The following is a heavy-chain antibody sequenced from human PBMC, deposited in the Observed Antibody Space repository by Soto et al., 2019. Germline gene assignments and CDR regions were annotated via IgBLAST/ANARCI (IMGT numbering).Heavy chain of an antibody. D-gene: IGHD4-4*01. J-gene: IGHJ5*02. V-gene: IGHV4-31*03. CDR2: IYYSGST. CDR3: AREVTTALSWFDP. CDR1: GGSISSGGYY. Sequence: SETLSLTCTVSGGSISSGGYYWSWIRQHPGKGLEWIGYIYYSGSTYYNPSLKSRVTISVDTSKNQFSLKLSSVTAADTAVYYCAREVTTALSWFDPWGQGTLVT.